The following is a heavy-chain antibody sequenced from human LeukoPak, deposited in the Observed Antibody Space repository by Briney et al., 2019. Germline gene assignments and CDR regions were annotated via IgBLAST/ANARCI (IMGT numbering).Heavy chain of an antibody. D-gene: IGHD6-19*01. J-gene: IGHJ2*01. Sequence: ASETLSLTCGVYGGSFNNYYCSWIRQPPGKGLEWIGEINHSGSTNYNPSLKSRGTISVDTSENQFSLRLTSVTAAHTAVYYCARAVTGTWYFDLWGRGTLVTVSS. CDR1: GGSFNNYY. CDR3: ARAVTGTWYFDL. V-gene: IGHV4-34*01. CDR2: INHSGST.